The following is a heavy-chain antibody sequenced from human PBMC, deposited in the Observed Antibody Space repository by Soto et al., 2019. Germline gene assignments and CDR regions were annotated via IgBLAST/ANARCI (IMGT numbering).Heavy chain of an antibody. Sequence: KSSETLSLTCTVSGGSISSSSYYWGWIRQPPGKGLEWIGEIYHTGGRSYMPSLRGRITLSVDKSKNQFSLNLTSVTAADTAVYYCARLQYTVVTAIDVWGQGTMVTVSS. CDR2: IYHTGGR. J-gene: IGHJ3*01. CDR1: GGSISSSSYY. V-gene: IGHV4-39*07. D-gene: IGHD4-17*01. CDR3: ARLQYTVVTAIDV.